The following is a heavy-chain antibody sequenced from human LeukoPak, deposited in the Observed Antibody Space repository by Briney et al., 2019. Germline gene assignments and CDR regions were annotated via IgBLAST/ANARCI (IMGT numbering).Heavy chain of an antibody. CDR1: GFTFSNYV. J-gene: IGHJ4*02. V-gene: IGHV3-23*01. Sequence: GGSLRLSCAASGFTFSNYVMSWVRQAPGKGLEWVSGIGGSGGTTYYADSVKGRFTISRDNSKNTLYLQMNSLRAEDTAVYYSAKGPWGPGAFDYWGQGTLVTVSS. D-gene: IGHD7-27*01. CDR3: AKGPWGPGAFDY. CDR2: IGGSGGTT.